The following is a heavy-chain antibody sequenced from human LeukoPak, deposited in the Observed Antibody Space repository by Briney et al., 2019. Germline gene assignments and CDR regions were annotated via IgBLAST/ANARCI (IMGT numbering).Heavy chain of an antibody. CDR3: AKAVTMIVVVTFDY. D-gene: IGHD3-22*01. J-gene: IGHJ4*02. CDR2: ISGSGGST. V-gene: IGHV3-23*01. CDR1: GFTFSIYA. Sequence: PGGSLRLSCAASGFTFSIYAMSWVRQAPGKGLEWVSAISGSGGSTYYADSVKGRFTISRDNSKNTLYLQMNSLRAEDTAVYYCAKAVTMIVVVTFDYWGQGTLVTVSS.